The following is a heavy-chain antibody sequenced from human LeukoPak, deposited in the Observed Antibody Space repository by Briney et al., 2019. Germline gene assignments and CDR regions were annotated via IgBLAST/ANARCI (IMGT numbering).Heavy chain of an antibody. D-gene: IGHD3-10*01. V-gene: IGHV3-33*01. J-gene: IGHJ6*04. CDR1: GFTFSSYG. CDR2: IWYDGSNK. CDR3: ARGLLWFGELDYYYYYGMDV. Sequence: GRSLRLSCAASGFTFSSYGMHWVRQAPGKGLEGVSVIWYDGSNKYYADSVKGRFTISRDNSKNTLYLQMNSLRAEDTAVYYCARGLLWFGELDYYYYYGMDVWGKGTTVTVSS.